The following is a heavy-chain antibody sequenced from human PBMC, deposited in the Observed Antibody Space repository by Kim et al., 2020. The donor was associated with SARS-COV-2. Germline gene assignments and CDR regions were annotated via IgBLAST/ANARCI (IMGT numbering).Heavy chain of an antibody. Sequence: GGSLRLSCAASGLTFSSYAMSWVRQAPGKGLEWVSAISGSGGSTYYADSVKGRFTISRDNSKNTLYLQMNSLRAEDTAVYYCAKDDGDYYGMDVWGQGTTVTVSS. J-gene: IGHJ6*02. V-gene: IGHV3-23*01. CDR2: ISGSGGST. CDR1: GLTFSSYA. D-gene: IGHD3-3*01. CDR3: AKDDGDYYGMDV.